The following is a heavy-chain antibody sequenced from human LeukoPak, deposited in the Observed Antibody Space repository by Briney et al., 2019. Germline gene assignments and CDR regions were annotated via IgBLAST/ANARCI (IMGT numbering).Heavy chain of an antibody. CDR3: ARVFVGDYVWGSYRFDY. J-gene: IGHJ4*02. CDR2: IYYSGST. CDR1: GGSISSSSYY. Sequence: SETLSLTCTVSGGSISSSSYYWGWIRQPPGKGLEWIGSIYYSGSTYYNPSLKSRVTISVDTSKNQFSLKLSSVTAADTAVYYCARVFVGDYVWGSYRFDYWGQGTLVTVSS. V-gene: IGHV4-39*07. D-gene: IGHD3-16*02.